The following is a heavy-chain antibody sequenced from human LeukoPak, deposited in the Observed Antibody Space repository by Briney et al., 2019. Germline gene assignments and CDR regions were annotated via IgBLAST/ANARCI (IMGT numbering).Heavy chain of an antibody. J-gene: IGHJ4*02. CDR3: ARGSGSGIYYFDY. Sequence: NPSETLSLTCVASGTSISSYCRSWVRQPPGKGLEWNGYIYYSGSTNYNPSLKSRVTISVDTSKNQFYLKLSSVTAADTAVYYCARGSGSGIYYFDYWGQGTLVTVSS. V-gene: IGHV4-59*01. CDR1: GTSISSYC. D-gene: IGHD6-25*01. CDR2: IYYSGST.